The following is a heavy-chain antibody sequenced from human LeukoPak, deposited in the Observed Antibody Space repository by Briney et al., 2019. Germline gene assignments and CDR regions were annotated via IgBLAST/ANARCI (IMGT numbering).Heavy chain of an antibody. V-gene: IGHV3-30*03. Sequence: PGRSLRLSCAASGFTFSSYGMHWVRQAPGKGLEWVAVISYDGSNKYYADSVKGRFTISRDNSKNTLYLQMNSLRAEDTAVYYCARAPYGDNGCTAEVADYWGQGTLVTVSS. CDR1: GFTFSSYG. CDR2: ISYDGSNK. J-gene: IGHJ4*02. D-gene: IGHD4/OR15-4a*01. CDR3: ARAPYGDNGCTAEVADY.